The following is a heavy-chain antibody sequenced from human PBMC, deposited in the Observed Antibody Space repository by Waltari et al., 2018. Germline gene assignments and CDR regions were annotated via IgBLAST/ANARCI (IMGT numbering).Heavy chain of an antibody. CDR3: ATVRSSGGRGYYYYGMDV. D-gene: IGHD6-19*01. J-gene: IGHJ6*02. Sequence: QVQLQESGPGLVKPSETLSLTCTVSGGSISSHYWSWIRQPPGKGLEWIGYIYYSGSTNYNPSLKSRVTISVDTSKNQFSLKLSSVTAADTAVYYCATVRSSGGRGYYYYGMDVWGQGTTVTVSS. CDR2: IYYSGST. V-gene: IGHV4-59*11. CDR1: GGSISSHY.